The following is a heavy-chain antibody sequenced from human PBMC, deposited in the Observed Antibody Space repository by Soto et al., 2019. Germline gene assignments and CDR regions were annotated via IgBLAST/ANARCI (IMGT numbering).Heavy chain of an antibody. V-gene: IGHV1-18*01. CDR3: ARGDSYYDFWSGYFDY. CDR2: ISAYNGNT. CDR1: GYTFTSYG. Sequence: ASVKVSCKASGYTFTSYGISWVRQAPGQGLEWMGWISAYNGNTNYAQKLQGRVTMTTDTSTSTAYMELRSLISDDTAVYYCARGDSYYDFWSGYFDYWGQGTLVTVSS. J-gene: IGHJ4*02. D-gene: IGHD3-3*01.